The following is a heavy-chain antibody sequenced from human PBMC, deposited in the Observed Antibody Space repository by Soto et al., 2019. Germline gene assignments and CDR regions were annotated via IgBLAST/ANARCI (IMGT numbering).Heavy chain of an antibody. V-gene: IGHV3-23*01. D-gene: IGHD3-16*01. CDR3: ARDRGGYFDY. CDR1: GFTFSSYA. CDR2: ISGSGGST. Sequence: VQLLESGGGLVQPGGSLRLSCAASGFTFSSYAMSWVRQAPGKGLEWVSAISGSGGSTYYADSVEGRFTISRDNSKNTLYLQMHSLRAEDTAVYYCARDRGGYFDYWGQGTLVTVSS. J-gene: IGHJ4*02.